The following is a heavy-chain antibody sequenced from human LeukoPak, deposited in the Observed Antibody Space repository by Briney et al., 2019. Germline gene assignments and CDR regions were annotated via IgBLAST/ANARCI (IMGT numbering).Heavy chain of an antibody. V-gene: IGHV4-4*07. CDR3: ARSLSSGWFPFDY. J-gene: IGHJ4*02. CDR1: GGSISSYY. CDR2: IYTSGST. D-gene: IGHD6-19*01. Sequence: SETLSLTCTVSGGSISSYYWSWIRQPAGKGLEWIGRIYTSGSTNYNPSLKSRVAMSVDTSKNQFSLKQNSVTAADTAVYYCARSLSSGWFPFDYWGQGTLVTVSS.